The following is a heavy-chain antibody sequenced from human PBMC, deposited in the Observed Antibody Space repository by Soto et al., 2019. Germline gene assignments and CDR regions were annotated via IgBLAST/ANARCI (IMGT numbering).Heavy chain of an antibody. Sequence: QVQLVQPGAEVKKPGASVKFSCKASGYIFTNFYIHWVRQAPGQGLEWIGIINPNGGSTNYAQNFQGRATMTRDTSTSTVDMDLSSMRSEDTAVYYCTRGLASGDYWCQGTLITVSS. CDR2: INPNGGST. J-gene: IGHJ4*02. CDR1: GYIFTNFY. V-gene: IGHV1-46*03. D-gene: IGHD6-6*01. CDR3: TRGLASGDY.